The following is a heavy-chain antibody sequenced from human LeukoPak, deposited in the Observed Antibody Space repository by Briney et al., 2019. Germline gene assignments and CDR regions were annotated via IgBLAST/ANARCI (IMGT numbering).Heavy chain of an antibody. CDR3: AKGEERYYDYGDYGYFQH. CDR1: GYTFTSYY. CDR2: INPSGGST. D-gene: IGHD4-17*01. V-gene: IGHV1-46*01. J-gene: IGHJ1*01. Sequence: ASVKVSCKASGYTFTSYYMHWVRQAPGQGLEWMGIINPSGGSTSYAQKFQGRVTMTRDTSTSTVYMELSSLRSEDTAVYYCAKGEERYYDYGDYGYFQHWGQGTLVTVSS.